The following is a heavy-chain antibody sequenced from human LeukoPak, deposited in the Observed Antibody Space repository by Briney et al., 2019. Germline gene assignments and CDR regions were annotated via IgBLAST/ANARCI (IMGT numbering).Heavy chain of an antibody. J-gene: IGHJ6*02. CDR2: IYYSGST. V-gene: IGHV4-31*03. CDR3: ARDAPTGYYGMDV. Sequence: SETLSLTCTVSGGSISSGGYYWSWIRQHPGKGLEWIGYIYYSGSTYYNPSLKSRVTISVDTSKNQFSLKLSSVTAADTAVYYCARDAPTGYYGMDVWGQGTTVTVSS. CDR1: GGSISSGGYY.